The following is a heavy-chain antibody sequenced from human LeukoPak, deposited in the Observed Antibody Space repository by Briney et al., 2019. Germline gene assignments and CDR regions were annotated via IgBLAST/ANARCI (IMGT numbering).Heavy chain of an antibody. Sequence: GGSLRLSCAASGFTFSSYAMSWVRQAPGKGLEWVSAISGSGGSTYYADSVKGRFTISRDNAKNSLYLQMNSLRAEDTAVYYCARDLFRKGAFDIWGQGTMVTVSS. CDR1: GFTFSSYA. CDR3: ARDLFRKGAFDI. D-gene: IGHD2-21*01. CDR2: ISGSGGST. J-gene: IGHJ3*02. V-gene: IGHV3-23*01.